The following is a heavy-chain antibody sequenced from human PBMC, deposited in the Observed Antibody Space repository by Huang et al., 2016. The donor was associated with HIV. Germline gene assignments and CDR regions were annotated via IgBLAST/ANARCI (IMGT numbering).Heavy chain of an antibody. J-gene: IGHJ4*02. D-gene: IGHD3-3*01. Sequence: EVQLVESGGGLVQPGGSLGLSCAASGFTFSSYSMNWVRQAPGKGLEWVSYISSSSSTIYYTDSVKGRFTISRDNAKNSLFLQMNSLRDEDTAVYYCARGIRYFGVVAYFDYWGQGALVTVSS. CDR1: GFTFSSYS. CDR2: ISSSSSTI. CDR3: ARGIRYFGVVAYFDY. V-gene: IGHV3-48*02.